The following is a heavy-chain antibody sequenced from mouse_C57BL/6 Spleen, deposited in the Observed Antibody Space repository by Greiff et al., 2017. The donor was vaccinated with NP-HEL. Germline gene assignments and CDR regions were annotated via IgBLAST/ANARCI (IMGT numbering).Heavy chain of an antibody. CDR2: IYPGDGDT. D-gene: IGHD2-3*01. CDR3: ARKGGYYDY. CDR1: GYAFSSSW. Sequence: QVQLQQSGPELVKPGASVKISCKASGYAFSSSWMNWVKQRPGKGLEWIGRIYPGDGDTNYNGKFKSKATLTADKSSSTAYMQLSSLTSKDSAVYFCARKGGYYDYWGQGTTLTVSS. J-gene: IGHJ2*01. V-gene: IGHV1-82*01.